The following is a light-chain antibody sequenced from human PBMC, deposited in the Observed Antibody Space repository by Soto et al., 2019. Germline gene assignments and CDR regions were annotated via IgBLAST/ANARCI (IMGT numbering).Light chain of an antibody. CDR3: QSYDSSLSGPWV. V-gene: IGLV1-40*01. CDR1: SSNIGAGYD. J-gene: IGLJ3*02. Sequence: QSALTQPPSVSGAPGQRLTISCTGSSSNIGAGYDVHWYQQLPGTAPKLLIYGNSNRPSGVPDRFSGSKSGTSASLAITGLQAEDEADYYCQSYDSSLSGPWVFGGGTKLTVL. CDR2: GNS.